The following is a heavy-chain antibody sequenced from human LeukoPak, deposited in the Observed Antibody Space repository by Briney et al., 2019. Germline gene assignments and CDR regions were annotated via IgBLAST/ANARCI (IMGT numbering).Heavy chain of an antibody. CDR3: AKDANYYDSSGYLIPLDY. D-gene: IGHD3-22*01. CDR1: GITFSRFA. Sequence: SGGSRRLSCSASGITFSRFAMTWVRQLPGRGPEWLSSISGNGHQTYYADSVKGRFSVSRDNSKNILYLNMDSLRADDSALYYCAKDANYYDSSGYLIPLDYWGQGTLVTVSS. J-gene: IGHJ4*02. CDR2: ISGNGHQT. V-gene: IGHV3-23*01.